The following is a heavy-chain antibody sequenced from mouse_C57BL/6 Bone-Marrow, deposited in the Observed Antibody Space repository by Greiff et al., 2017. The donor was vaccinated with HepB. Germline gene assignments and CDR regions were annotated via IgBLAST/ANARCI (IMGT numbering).Heavy chain of an antibody. CDR3: ARWGGSSRWYFDV. Sequence: QVQLQQSGAELARPGASVKMSCKASGYTFTSYTMHWVKQRPGQGLEWIGYINPSSGYTKYNQKFKDQATLTADKSSSTAYMQLSSLTPEDSAVYYCARWGGSSRWYFDVWGTGTTVTVSS. D-gene: IGHD1-1*01. CDR1: GYTFTSYT. J-gene: IGHJ1*03. V-gene: IGHV1-4*01. CDR2: INPSSGYT.